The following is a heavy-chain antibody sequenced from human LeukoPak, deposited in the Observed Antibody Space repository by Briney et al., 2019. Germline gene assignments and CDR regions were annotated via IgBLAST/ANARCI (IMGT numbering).Heavy chain of an antibody. CDR1: GFTFDDYA. J-gene: IGHJ4*02. Sequence: GGCLRLSCAASGFTFDDYAMHWVRQAPGRGLEWVYLISWDGGSTHYAHSVKGRFTNSRDNSKNSLYLQMNSLRAEDTALYYCARSRHSYDSSGFPHYWGQGTLLSVSS. D-gene: IGHD3-22*01. V-gene: IGHV3-43D*03. CDR2: ISWDGGST. CDR3: ARSRHSYDSSGFPHY.